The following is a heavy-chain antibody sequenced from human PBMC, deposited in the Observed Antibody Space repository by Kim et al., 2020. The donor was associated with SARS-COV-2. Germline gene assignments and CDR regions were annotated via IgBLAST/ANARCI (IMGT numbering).Heavy chain of an antibody. D-gene: IGHD3-3*01. CDR2: IKQDGSEK. Sequence: GGSLRLSCAASGFTFSSYWMSWVRQAPGKGLEWVANIKQDGSEKYYVDSVKGRFTISRDNAKNSLYLQMNSLRAEDTAVYYCARDGRDYDFWSGYFHLGGYFDYWGQGTLVTVSS. V-gene: IGHV3-7*01. CDR3: ARDGRDYDFWSGYFHLGGYFDY. J-gene: IGHJ4*02. CDR1: GFTFSSYW.